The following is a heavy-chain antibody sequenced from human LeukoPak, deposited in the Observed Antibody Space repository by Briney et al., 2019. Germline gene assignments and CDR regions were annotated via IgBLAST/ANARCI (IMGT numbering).Heavy chain of an antibody. CDR2: IYHSGST. J-gene: IGHJ5*02. CDR1: GYSISSGYY. Sequence: SETLSLTCTVSGYSISSGYYWGWIRQPPGKGLEWIGSIYHSGSTYYNPSLKSRVTISVDTSKNQFSLKLSSVTAADTAVYYCARDSRLLWFGEFLSNWFDPWGQGTLVTVSS. V-gene: IGHV4-38-2*02. D-gene: IGHD3-10*01. CDR3: ARDSRLLWFGEFLSNWFDP.